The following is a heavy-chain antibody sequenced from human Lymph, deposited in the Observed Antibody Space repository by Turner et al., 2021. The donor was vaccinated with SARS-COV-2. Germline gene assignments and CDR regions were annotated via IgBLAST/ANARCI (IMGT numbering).Heavy chain of an antibody. Sequence: QVTLRESGPALVIPTQTLTLTCTFSGFSLGTRGMCVSWIRQPPGKALEWLARIDWDDDKYYSTFLKTRITISKDTSKNQVVLTMTNMAPVATATYYCARIRNGYSYGYCSTYYFDYWGQGTLVTVSS. CDR1: GFSLGTRGMC. CDR2: IDWDDDK. J-gene: IGHJ4*02. CDR3: ARIRNGYSYGYCSTYYFDY. V-gene: IGHV2-70*15. D-gene: IGHD5-18*01.